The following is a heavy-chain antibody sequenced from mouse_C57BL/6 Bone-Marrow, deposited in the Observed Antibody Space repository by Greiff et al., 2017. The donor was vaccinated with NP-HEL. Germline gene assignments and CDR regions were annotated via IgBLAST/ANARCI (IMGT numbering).Heavy chain of an antibody. CDR3: TSLLLRSYYFDY. CDR1: GFNIKDYY. CDR2: IDPEDGDT. V-gene: IGHV14-1*01. Sequence: VQLQQSGAELVRPGASVKLSCTASGFNIKDYYMHWVKQRPEQGLEWIGRIDPEDGDTDYAPKFQGKATMTADTSSNTAYLQLSSLTSEDTAVYYCTSLLLRSYYFDYWGQGTTLTVSS. J-gene: IGHJ2*01. D-gene: IGHD1-1*01.